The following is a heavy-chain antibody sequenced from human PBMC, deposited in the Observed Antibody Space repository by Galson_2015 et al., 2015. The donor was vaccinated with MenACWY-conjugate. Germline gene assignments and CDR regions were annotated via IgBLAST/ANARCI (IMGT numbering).Heavy chain of an antibody. D-gene: IGHD6-19*01. CDR3: VRGSSGWRGMDI. Sequence: SLRLCGAASGFAFGNYCMHWVRQAPGKGLECVSRICVGGISIMYGDSVRGRFTISRDDAENTLYLQMDGLRADDTAVYFCVRGSSGWRGMDIWGQGTTVTVSS. CDR2: ICVGGISI. J-gene: IGHJ6*02. V-gene: IGHV3-74*03. CDR1: GFAFGNYC.